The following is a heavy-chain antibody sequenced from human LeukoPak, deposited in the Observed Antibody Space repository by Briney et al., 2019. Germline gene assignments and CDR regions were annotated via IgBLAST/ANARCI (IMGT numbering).Heavy chain of an antibody. CDR1: GYTFTDYF. D-gene: IGHD5-24*01. CDR2: INPSSGGT. CDR3: TRGDRNGYNY. Sequence: ASVKVSCKTSGYTFTDYFMHWVRPAPGQGLEWMGWINPSSGGTNYAQKFQGRVTMTRDTSATTANMELSSLSSDDTAVYYCTRGDRNGYNYWGQGTLVTVSS. V-gene: IGHV1-2*02. J-gene: IGHJ4*02.